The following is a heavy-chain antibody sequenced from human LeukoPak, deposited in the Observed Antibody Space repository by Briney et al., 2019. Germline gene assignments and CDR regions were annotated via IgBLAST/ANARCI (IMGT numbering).Heavy chain of an antibody. J-gene: IGHJ3*02. V-gene: IGHV3-23*01. Sequence: GGSLRLSCAASGFTFSSYSMNWVRQAPGKGLEWVSAISGSGGSTYYADSAKGRFTISRDNSKNTLYLQMNSLRAEDTAVYYCAKDSPPPTMPQRPGDAFDIWGQGTMVTVSS. D-gene: IGHD2-2*01. CDR1: GFTFSSYS. CDR2: ISGSGGST. CDR3: AKDSPPPTMPQRPGDAFDI.